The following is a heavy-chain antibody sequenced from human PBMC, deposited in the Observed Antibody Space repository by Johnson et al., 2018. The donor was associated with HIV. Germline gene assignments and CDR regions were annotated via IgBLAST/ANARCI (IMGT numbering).Heavy chain of an antibody. V-gene: IGHV3-13*01. CDR1: AFTFRSFG. CDR3: ARGPWAFDI. CDR2: IGTAGDT. Sequence: MLLVESGGGVVQPGRSLRLSCAASAFTFRSFGMHWVRQTAGKGLEWVSAIGTAGDTYYPGSVKGRFTISRENAKNSLYLQMNSLRAGYTAVYYCARGPWAFDIWGQGTMVTVSS. J-gene: IGHJ3*02.